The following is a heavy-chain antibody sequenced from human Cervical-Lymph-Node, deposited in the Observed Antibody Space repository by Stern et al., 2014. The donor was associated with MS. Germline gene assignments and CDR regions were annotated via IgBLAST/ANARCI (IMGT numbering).Heavy chain of an antibody. Sequence: QVQLVQSGPGLVKPSQTLSLTCTVSGGSISTTGYYWSWIRQHPGKGLEWIGHIFHTGGTYYNPSLESRVTISVDTSKNQFSLKMTSVTAADTAMFYCARYSVTTWVGHYLDYWGPGTLVTVSS. V-gene: IGHV4-31*03. J-gene: IGHJ4*01. CDR1: GGSISTTGYY. D-gene: IGHD4-11*01. CDR3: ARYSVTTWVGHYLDY. CDR2: IFHTGGT.